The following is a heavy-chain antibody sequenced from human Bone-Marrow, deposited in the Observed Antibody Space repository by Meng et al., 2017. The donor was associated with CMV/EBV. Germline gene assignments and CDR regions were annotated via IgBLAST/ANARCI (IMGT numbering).Heavy chain of an antibody. Sequence: GGSLRLSCAASGFTFSSYEMNWVRQAPGKGLEWVSYISSSGSTIYYADSVKGRFTISRDNAKNSLYLQMNSLRAEDTAVYYCAISLGNPGVDSWGQGTLVTVSS. CDR1: GFTFSSYE. J-gene: IGHJ4*02. V-gene: IGHV3-48*03. CDR3: AISLGNPGVDS. CDR2: ISSSGSTI.